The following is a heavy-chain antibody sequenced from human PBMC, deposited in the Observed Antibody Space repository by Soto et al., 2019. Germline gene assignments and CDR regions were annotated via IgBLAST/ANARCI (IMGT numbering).Heavy chain of an antibody. CDR2: ITGSGGLT. D-gene: IGHD4-17*01. J-gene: IGHJ2*01. CDR3: AKGDYGGNSPYWYFDL. V-gene: IGHV3-23*01. CDR1: GITFNKYA. Sequence: EVQLLESGGDFVQPGGSLRLSCAVSGITFNKYAMSWVRQPPGKGPECVSAITGSGGLTYYADSVKGRFSISRDNSKNILFLQMNSLRDEDTATYYCAKGDYGGNSPYWYFDLWGSGTLVIVSS.